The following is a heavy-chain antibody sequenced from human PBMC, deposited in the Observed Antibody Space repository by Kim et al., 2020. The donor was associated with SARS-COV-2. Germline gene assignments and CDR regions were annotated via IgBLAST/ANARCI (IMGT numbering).Heavy chain of an antibody. J-gene: IGHJ3*02. Sequence: GGSLRLSCAASGFTFDDYAMHWVRQAPGKGLEWVSGISWNSGSIGYSDSVKGRFTISRDNAKNSLYLQMNSLRAEDTALYYCAKDMESSIWYGADAFDI. D-gene: IGHD6-13*01. V-gene: IGHV3-9*01. CDR1: GFTFDDYA. CDR2: ISWNSGSI. CDR3: AKDMESSIWYGADAFDI.